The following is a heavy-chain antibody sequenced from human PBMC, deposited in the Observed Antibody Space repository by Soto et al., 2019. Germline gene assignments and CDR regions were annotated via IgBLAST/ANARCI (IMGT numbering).Heavy chain of an antibody. CDR1: WGTSIASA. Sequence: VGSLRLSWDAAWGTSIASAGRCVIHNPGKGLDWVSTISDSGSTYYADSVKGRFTISRDNSKNTLYLQMNSLRAEDTAIYYCAKVFFFKGEDGIRDVRSVSALLLNRSSDL. J-gene: IGHJ2*01. CDR2: ISDSGST. CDR3: AKVFFFKGEDGIRDVRSVSALLLNRSSDL. V-gene: IGHV3-23*01. D-gene: IGHD3-10*02.